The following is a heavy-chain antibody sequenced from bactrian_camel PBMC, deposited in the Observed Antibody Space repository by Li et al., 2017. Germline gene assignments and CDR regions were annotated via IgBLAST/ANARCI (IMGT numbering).Heavy chain of an antibody. D-gene: IGHD5*01. Sequence: VQLVESGGGSVQTGGSLKLACAASGHTDSSHCMGWFRQAPGKEREYVVVIGSDGTTSYAESVKGRFTASKDDLKDTLYLQMNSLKPEDTAMYYCAADSVGRCRARGWVERPSVAEYDYWGQGTQVTVS. J-gene: IGHJ4*01. CDR2: IGSDGTT. CDR1: GHTDSSHC. V-gene: IGHV3-3*01. CDR3: AADSVGRCRARGWVERPSVAEYDY.